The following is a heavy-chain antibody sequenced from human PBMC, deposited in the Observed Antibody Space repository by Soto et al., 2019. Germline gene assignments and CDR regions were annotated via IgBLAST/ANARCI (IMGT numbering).Heavy chain of an antibody. V-gene: IGHV3-30*03. J-gene: IGHJ4*02. CDR1: GFNFSSYG. D-gene: IGHD3-10*01. CDR3: ARLAMIRGVIADY. Sequence: GGSLRLSCAASGFNFSSYGMHWVRQAPGKGLVWVAGISCDGSNKSYADSVKGRFTISRDNAKNTLYLQMNSLRAEDTAVYYCARLAMIRGVIADYWGQGTLVTVSS. CDR2: ISCDGSNK.